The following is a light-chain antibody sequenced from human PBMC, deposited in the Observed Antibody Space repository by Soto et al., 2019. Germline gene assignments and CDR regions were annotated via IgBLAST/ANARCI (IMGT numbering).Light chain of an antibody. Sequence: SYELTQPPSVSVSPGQTATISCSGDKLGDKYASWYQQKPGQSPVLLIYQDTKRPSGIPERFSGSNSGNTATLTVSGTQAMDEADYYCQAWDRSTLVFGGGTKLTVL. CDR2: QDT. CDR1: KLGDKY. V-gene: IGLV3-1*01. J-gene: IGLJ2*01. CDR3: QAWDRSTLV.